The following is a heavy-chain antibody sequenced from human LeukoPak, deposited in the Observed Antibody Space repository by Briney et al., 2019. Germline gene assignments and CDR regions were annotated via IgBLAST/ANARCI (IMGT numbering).Heavy chain of an antibody. Sequence: GGSLRLSCADSGFTFSSYSMNWVRQAPGKGLEWVSSISSSSSYIYYADSVKGRFTISRDNAKNSLYLQMNSLRAEDTAVYYCARDRIWYYDSSGYYGDYWGQGTLVTVSS. CDR3: ARDRIWYYDSSGYYGDY. CDR2: ISSSSSYI. CDR1: GFTFSSYS. J-gene: IGHJ4*02. V-gene: IGHV3-21*01. D-gene: IGHD3-22*01.